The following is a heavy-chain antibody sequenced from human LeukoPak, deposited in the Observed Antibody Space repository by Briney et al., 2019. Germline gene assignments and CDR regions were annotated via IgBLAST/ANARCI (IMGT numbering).Heavy chain of an antibody. V-gene: IGHV3-23*01. CDR3: ARPDSDILTGFDY. J-gene: IGHJ4*02. Sequence: GGSLRLYCAASGFTFSSYPMSWVRQVPGKGLEWVSGISGSGGSTYYADSVKGRFTISRDNSKNTLYLQMNSLRAEDTAVYYCARPDSDILTGFDYWGQGTLVTVSS. CDR1: GFTFSSYP. CDR2: ISGSGGST. D-gene: IGHD3-9*01.